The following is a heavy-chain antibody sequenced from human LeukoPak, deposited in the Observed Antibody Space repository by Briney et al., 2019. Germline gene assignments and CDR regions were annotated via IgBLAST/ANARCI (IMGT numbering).Heavy chain of an antibody. D-gene: IGHD3-16*01. CDR2: INPNSGDT. CDR3: ARVWDLRERPFDY. Sequence: GASVKVSCKASGYAFTRYFIHWVRQAPGQGLEWMGWINPNSGDTNYAQKFQGRVSMTRDTSARTAYLEVSSLRSDDTAVYYCARVWDLRERPFDYWGQGTLVTVSS. CDR1: GYAFTRYF. J-gene: IGHJ4*02. V-gene: IGHV1-2*02.